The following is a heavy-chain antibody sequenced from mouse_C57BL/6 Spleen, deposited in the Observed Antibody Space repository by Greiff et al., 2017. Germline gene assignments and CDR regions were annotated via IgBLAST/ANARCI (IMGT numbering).Heavy chain of an antibody. CDR3: AKNGDYGSSYVDY. CDR2: IWRGGST. D-gene: IGHD1-1*01. CDR1: GFSLTSYG. Sequence: VKLQESGPGLVQPSQSLSITCTVSGFSLTSYGVHWVRQSPGKGLEWLGVIWRGGSTDYNAAFMSRLSITKDNSKSQVFFKMNSLQADDTAIYYCAKNGDYGSSYVDYWGQGTTLTVSS. V-gene: IGHV2-5*01. J-gene: IGHJ2*01.